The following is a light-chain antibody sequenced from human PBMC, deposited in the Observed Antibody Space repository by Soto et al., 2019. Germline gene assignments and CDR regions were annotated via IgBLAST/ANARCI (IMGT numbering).Light chain of an antibody. J-gene: IGKJ2*01. CDR3: QQRYSTPHT. Sequence: DIQMTQSPSSLSASVGDRVTITCRASQSISSYLNWYQQNPGKAHKLLIYAASSLQSGVPSRFSGSGSATDFTLTISSLQPEDFATYYCQQRYSTPHTFGQGTKVYIK. CDR2: AAS. CDR1: QSISSY. V-gene: IGKV1-39*01.